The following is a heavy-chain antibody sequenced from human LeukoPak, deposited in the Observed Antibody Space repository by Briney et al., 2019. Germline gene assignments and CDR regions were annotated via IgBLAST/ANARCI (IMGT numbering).Heavy chain of an antibody. D-gene: IGHD6-13*01. V-gene: IGHV4-31*03. J-gene: IGHJ4*02. CDR2: IYYSGST. CDR3: ASVSIDSSTWYVNY. CDR1: GGSISSGGYF. Sequence: SETLSLTCTVSGGSISSGGYFWSWLRQHPGKGLEYIEYIYYSGSTYYNPSLKSRVSISVDTSKNQFSLKPSSVTAADTAVYYCASVSIDSSTWYVNYWGQGTLVTVSS.